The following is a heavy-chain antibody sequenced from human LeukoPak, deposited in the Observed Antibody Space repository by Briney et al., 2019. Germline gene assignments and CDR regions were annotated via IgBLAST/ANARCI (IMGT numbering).Heavy chain of an antibody. CDR1: GFTFSSYA. D-gene: IGHD3-10*01. CDR2: ISSSSNYI. Sequence: GGSLRLSCAATGFTFSSYAMSWVRQAPGKGLEWVSTISSSSNYIYYADSVKGRFTISRANAKNSLYLQMDSLRAEDTAVYYCARDPSMVRGVIYYFDYWARETWSPSRQ. CDR3: ARDPSMVRGVIYYFDY. J-gene: IGHJ4*02. V-gene: IGHV3-21*01.